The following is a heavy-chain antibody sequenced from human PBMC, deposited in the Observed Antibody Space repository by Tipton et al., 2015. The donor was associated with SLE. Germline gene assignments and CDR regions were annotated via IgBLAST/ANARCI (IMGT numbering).Heavy chain of an antibody. D-gene: IGHD5/OR15-5a*01. V-gene: IGHV4-34*01. J-gene: IGHJ3*01. CDR3: ATYTVSRAFDF. CDR1: GGSLSSSY. Sequence: TLSLTCTVSGGSLSSSYGSSIRQPPGKGREWSGEISQRGSTNYNPSLKSRVTISIDTSRNQFSLRLNSVAAADTAVYYCATYTVSRAFDFWGQGTMVTVSS. CDR2: ISQRGST.